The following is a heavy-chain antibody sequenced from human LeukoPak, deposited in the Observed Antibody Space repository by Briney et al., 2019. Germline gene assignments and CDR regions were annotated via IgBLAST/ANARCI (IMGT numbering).Heavy chain of an antibody. J-gene: IGHJ5*02. CDR1: GGSISRNY. V-gene: IGHV4-4*07. CDR3: AREIVVVKGWFDP. D-gene: IGHD3-22*01. Sequence: SETLSLTCTVSGGSISRNYWSWIRQPAGKGLEWIGRIYTSGSTNYNPSLKSRVTMSVDTSKNQFSLRLSSVTAADTAVYYCAREIVVVKGWFDPWGQGTLVTVSS. CDR2: IYTSGST.